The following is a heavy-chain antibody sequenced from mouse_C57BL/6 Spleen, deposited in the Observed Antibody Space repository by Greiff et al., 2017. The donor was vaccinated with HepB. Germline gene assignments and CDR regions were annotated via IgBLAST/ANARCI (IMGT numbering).Heavy chain of an antibody. D-gene: IGHD2-5*01. CDR1: GFNIKNTY. J-gene: IGHJ4*01. V-gene: IGHV14-3*01. Sequence: EVQLVESVAELVRPGASVKLSCTASGFNIKNTYMHWVKQRPEQGLEWIGRIDPANGNTKYAPKFQGKATITADTSSNTAYLQLSSLTSEDTAIYYCARPFYYSNSVGAMDYWGQGTSVTVSS. CDR2: IDPANGNT. CDR3: ARPFYYSNSVGAMDY.